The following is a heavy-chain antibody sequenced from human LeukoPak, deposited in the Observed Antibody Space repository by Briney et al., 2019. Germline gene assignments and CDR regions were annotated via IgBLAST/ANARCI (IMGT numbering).Heavy chain of an antibody. CDR2: IRYDGSNK. CDR3: AKGGGSGWYGFFDY. V-gene: IGHV3-30*02. Sequence: GGSLRLSCAASGFTFTNYGMHWVRQAPGKGREWVTFIRYDGSNKYYADSVKGRFTISRDNSKNTLYLQMNSLRAEDTAVYNCAKGGGSGWYGFFDYWGQGTLVTVSS. J-gene: IGHJ4*02. CDR1: GFTFTNYG. D-gene: IGHD6-19*01.